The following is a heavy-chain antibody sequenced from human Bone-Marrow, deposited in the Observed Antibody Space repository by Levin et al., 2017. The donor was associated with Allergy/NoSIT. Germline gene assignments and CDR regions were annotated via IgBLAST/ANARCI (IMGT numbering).Heavy chain of an antibody. V-gene: IGHV4-59*12. CDR1: GASITNYY. J-gene: IGHJ4*02. Sequence: SQTLSLTCTVSGASITNYYWSWIRQSPGKGLEWIGSIYYSGNTNYNPSLQSRVSMSVGASKTQFSLWLTSVTDADTAVYYCARAFTGTLFDYWGQGALVTVSS. D-gene: IGHD1-1*01. CDR2: IYYSGNT. CDR3: ARAFTGTLFDY.